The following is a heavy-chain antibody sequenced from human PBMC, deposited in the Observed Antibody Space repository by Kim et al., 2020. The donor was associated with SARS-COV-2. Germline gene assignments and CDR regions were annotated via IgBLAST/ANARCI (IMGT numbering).Heavy chain of an antibody. Sequence: GGSLRLSCAASGFSFNNYDMHWVRQAPGKGLEWVAHVSYDGSLKYYADSLKGRFTVSKDSSKNTLFLHMSGLGAEDTAVYYCANNRGFFHLAVRPQHFD. CDR1: GFSFNNYD. CDR2: VSYDGSLK. J-gene: IGHJ4*01. V-gene: IGHV3-30*18. D-gene: IGHD6-6*01. CDR3: ANNRGFFHLAVRPQHFD.